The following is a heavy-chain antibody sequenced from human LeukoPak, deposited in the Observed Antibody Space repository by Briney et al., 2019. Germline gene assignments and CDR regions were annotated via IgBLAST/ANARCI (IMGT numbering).Heavy chain of an antibody. CDR3: AKGVYSSGTGYFDY. J-gene: IGHJ4*02. V-gene: IGHV3-9*01. CDR2: ISWNSGRI. CDR1: GFTFSSYA. Sequence: PGGSLRLSCAASGFTFSSYAMHWVRQAPGKGLEWVSGISWNSGRINYADSVKGRFTISRDNAKNSLYLQMNSLRAEDTALYYCAKGVYSSGTGYFDYWGQGTLVTVSS. D-gene: IGHD6-19*01.